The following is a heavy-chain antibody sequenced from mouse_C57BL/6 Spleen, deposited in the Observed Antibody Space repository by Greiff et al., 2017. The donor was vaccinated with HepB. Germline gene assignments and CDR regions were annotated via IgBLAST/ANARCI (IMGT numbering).Heavy chain of an antibody. Sequence: QVQLQQSGAELMKPGASVKLSCKATGYTFTGYWIEWVKQRPGHGLEWIGEILPGSGSTNYNEKFKGKATFTADTSSNTAYIQLSSLTTEDSAIYYCARGVSTMVTTEFAYWGQGTLVTVSA. CDR1: GYTFTGYW. V-gene: IGHV1-9*01. J-gene: IGHJ3*01. D-gene: IGHD2-2*01. CDR2: ILPGSGST. CDR3: ARGVSTMVTTEFAY.